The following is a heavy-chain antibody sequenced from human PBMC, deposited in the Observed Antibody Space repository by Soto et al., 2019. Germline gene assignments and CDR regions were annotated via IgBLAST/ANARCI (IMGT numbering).Heavy chain of an antibody. CDR1: GGSISSGDYY. V-gene: IGHV4-30-4*01. CDR2: SYYSGST. J-gene: IGHJ5*02. D-gene: IGHD2-15*01. Sequence: SETLSLTCTVSGGSISSGDYYWSWIRQPPGKGLEWIGYSYYSGSTYYNPSLKSRFTISVDTSKNQFSLKLSSVTAADTAVYYCARGAVRYCSGGGCYTNWFDPWGQGTLVTVSS. CDR3: ARGAVRYCSGGGCYTNWFDP.